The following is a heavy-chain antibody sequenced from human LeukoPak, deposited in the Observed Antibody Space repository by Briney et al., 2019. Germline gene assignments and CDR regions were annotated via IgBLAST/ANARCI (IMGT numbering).Heavy chain of an antibody. Sequence: KPSETLSLTCTVSGGSISSYYWGWIRQPPGKGLEWIGYIYYSGSTNYNPSLKSRVTISVDTSKNQFSLKLSSVTAADTAVYYCARLRLDTRWSGYSKYYFDYWGQGTLVTVSS. CDR1: GGSISSYY. CDR2: IYYSGST. D-gene: IGHD3-3*01. J-gene: IGHJ4*02. V-gene: IGHV4-59*01. CDR3: ARLRLDTRWSGYSKYYFDY.